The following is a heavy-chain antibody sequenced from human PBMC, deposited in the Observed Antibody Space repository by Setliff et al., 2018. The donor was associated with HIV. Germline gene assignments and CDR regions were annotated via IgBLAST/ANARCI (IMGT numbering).Heavy chain of an antibody. J-gene: IGHJ4*02. D-gene: IGHD7-27*01. CDR1: GGSISSSGYY. CDR2: IFYSGST. CDR3: ARDNGGAGPTTFDC. V-gene: IGHV4-39*02. Sequence: PSETLSLTCTVSGGSISSSGYYWGWIRQPPGKGLEWIGSIFYSGSTYYNPSLKSRFTSSRDNAKNTLYLQMDSLTAEDTAVYYCARDNGGAGPTTFDCWGQGTLVTVSS.